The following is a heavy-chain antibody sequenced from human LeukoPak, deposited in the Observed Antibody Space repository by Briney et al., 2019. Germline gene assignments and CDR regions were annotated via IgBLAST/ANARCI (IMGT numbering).Heavy chain of an antibody. CDR1: GFSFSSNY. V-gene: IGHV3-53*01. D-gene: IGHD3-22*01. CDR3: ARGKLYSYESTSFFGPLDC. J-gene: IGHJ4*02. Sequence: GGSLRLSCAASGFSFSSNYLTWVRQAPGKELEWVSVLYSNGHISYADSVKGRFTISRDNSENTVYLQMDNLRPEDTAVYTCARGKLYSYESTSFFGPLDCWGQGTLVTVSS. CDR2: LYSNGHI.